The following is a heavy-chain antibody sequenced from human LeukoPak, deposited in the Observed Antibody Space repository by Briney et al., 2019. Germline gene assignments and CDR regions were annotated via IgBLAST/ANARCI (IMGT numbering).Heavy chain of an antibody. CDR3: ARDNVGSGSWFFDY. CDR2: IYSGGST. Sequence: GGSLRLSCAASGFTVSSNYMSWVRQAPGKGLEWVSVIYSGGSTCYADSVKGRFTISRDKSKNTLYLQMNSLRAEDTAVYYCARDNVGSGSWFFDYWGQGTQVTVSS. CDR1: GFTVSSNY. V-gene: IGHV3-53*01. D-gene: IGHD3-10*01. J-gene: IGHJ4*02.